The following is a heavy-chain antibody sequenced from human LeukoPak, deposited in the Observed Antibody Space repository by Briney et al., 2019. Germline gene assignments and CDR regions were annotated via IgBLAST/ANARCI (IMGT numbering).Heavy chain of an antibody. D-gene: IGHD3-3*01. J-gene: IGHJ5*02. CDR2: IKPDGSAG. CDR3: VPHFGVGNNINH. V-gene: IGHV3-7*01. Sequence: GGSLRLSCVGSGFTFSNYWMSWVRQAPGKGLQWVANIKPDGSAGYYVDSVRGRFTISRDNAKISLYLQMNSLRVEDTAVYFCVPHFGVGNNINHWGQGTLVTVSS. CDR1: GFTFSNYW.